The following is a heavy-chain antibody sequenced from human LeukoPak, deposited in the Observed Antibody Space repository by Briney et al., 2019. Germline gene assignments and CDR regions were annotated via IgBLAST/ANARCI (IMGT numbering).Heavy chain of an antibody. D-gene: IGHD2-8*01. CDR1: GFTFSSYA. V-gene: IGHV3-23*01. CDR3: ARDRHCVNGLCHNSPGMDV. Sequence: GGSLRLSCAASGFTFSSYAMSWVRQAPGKGLEWVSAISGSGGSTYYADSVKGRFTISRDNSKKTMYLQINSLRAEDTAVYYCARDRHCVNGLCHNSPGMDVWGRGTTVTVSS. J-gene: IGHJ6*02. CDR2: ISGSGGST.